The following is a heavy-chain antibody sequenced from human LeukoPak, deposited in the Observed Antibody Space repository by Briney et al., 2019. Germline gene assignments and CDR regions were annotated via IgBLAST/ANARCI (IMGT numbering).Heavy chain of an antibody. CDR3: ARKSRHTISFDY. D-gene: IGHD3-9*01. V-gene: IGHV3-20*04. CDR2: INWNGGST. J-gene: IGHJ4*02. CDR1: GFTFDDYG. Sequence: GGSLRLSCAASGFTFDDYGMSSVRQAPWKGLEWVSGINWNGGSTGYADSVKGRFTNSRDNAKNSLYLQMNSLRAEDTALYYCARKSRHTISFDYWGQGTLVTVSS.